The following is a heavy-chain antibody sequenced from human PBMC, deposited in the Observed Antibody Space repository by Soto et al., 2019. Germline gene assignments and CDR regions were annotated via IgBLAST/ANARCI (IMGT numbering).Heavy chain of an antibody. CDR1: GFTFSSYG. D-gene: IGHD4-4*01. V-gene: IGHV3-33*01. J-gene: IGHJ4*02. CDR2: IWYDGSNK. CDR3: AREPSGGSYSNYFDY. Sequence: GGSLRLSCAASGFTFSSYGMHWVRQAPGKGLEWVAVIWYDGSNKYYADSVKGRFTISRDNSKNTLYLQMNSLRAEDTAVYYCAREPSGGSYSNYFDYWGQGTLVTVSS.